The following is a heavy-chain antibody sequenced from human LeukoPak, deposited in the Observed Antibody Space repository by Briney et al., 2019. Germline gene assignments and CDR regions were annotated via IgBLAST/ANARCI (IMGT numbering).Heavy chain of an antibody. J-gene: IGHJ6*02. V-gene: IGHV4-61*05. Sequence: SETLSLTCTVSGGSISSSSYYWGWIRQPPGKGLEWIGYIYYSGSTNYNPSLKSRVTMSLDTSKNQFSLNLSSVTAADAAVYYCARAGSSGWSGLASSYYYYGMDVWGQGTTVTVSS. CDR2: IYYSGST. D-gene: IGHD6-19*01. CDR1: GGSISSSSYY. CDR3: ARAGSSGWSGLASSYYYYGMDV.